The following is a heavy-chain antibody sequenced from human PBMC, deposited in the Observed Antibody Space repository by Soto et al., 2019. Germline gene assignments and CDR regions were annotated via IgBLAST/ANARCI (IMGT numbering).Heavy chain of an antibody. CDR1: GGSIRIYD. CDR3: ERRYGSAFDI. CDR2: IYYSEST. Sequence: SGTLSLPCTVSGGSIRIYDGSWIRQPPGKGLEWIGYIYYSESTNYNPSLKSRVTISVDTSKNQFSLKLSSVTVADTDVYYCERRYGSAFDIWGQGPMVTV. J-gene: IGHJ3*02. D-gene: IGHD3-10*01. V-gene: IGHV4-59*01.